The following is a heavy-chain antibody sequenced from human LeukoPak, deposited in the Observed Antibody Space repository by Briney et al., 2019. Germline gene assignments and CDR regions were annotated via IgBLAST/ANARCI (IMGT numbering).Heavy chain of an antibody. D-gene: IGHD6-13*01. CDR1: GFSFSTDW. J-gene: IGHJ4*02. CDR2: IKHDGSER. CDR3: ERSQYSSSS. V-gene: IGHV3-7*01. Sequence: PGGSLRLSCAASGFSFSTDWVGWVRQAPGKGLEWVANIKHDGSERHYVDSVKGRFTISRDNAKNSLYLQMNSLRVEDTALYYCERSQYSSSSWGQGTLVAVSS.